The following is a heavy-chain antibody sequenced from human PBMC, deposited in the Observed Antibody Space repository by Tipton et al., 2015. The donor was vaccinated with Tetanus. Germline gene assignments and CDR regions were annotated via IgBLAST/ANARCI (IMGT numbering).Heavy chain of an antibody. J-gene: IGHJ4*02. V-gene: IGHV3-30*03. CDR2: ISYDGSNK. D-gene: IGHD3-3*01. Sequence: SLRLSCAASGFTFSSYGMHWVRQAPGKGLEWVAVISYDGSNKYYADSVKGRFTISRDNSKNTLYLQMNSLRAEDTAVYYCARDTVEDWGQGTLVTVSS. CDR1: GFTFSSYG. CDR3: ARDTVED.